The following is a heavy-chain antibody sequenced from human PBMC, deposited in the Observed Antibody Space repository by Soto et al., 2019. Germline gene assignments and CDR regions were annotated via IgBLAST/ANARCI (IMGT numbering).Heavy chain of an antibody. CDR2: ISYDGSNK. D-gene: IGHD2-21*02. V-gene: IGHV3-30-3*01. J-gene: IGHJ4*02. CDR1: GFTFSSYA. CDR3: ARDRTAYCGGDCSTPHDY. Sequence: QVQLVESGGGVVQPGRSLRLSCAASGFTFSSYAMHWVRQAPGKGLEWVAVISYDGSNKYYADSVKGRFTISRDNSKNTLYLQMNSLRAEDTAVYYCARDRTAYCGGDCSTPHDYWGQGTLVTVSS.